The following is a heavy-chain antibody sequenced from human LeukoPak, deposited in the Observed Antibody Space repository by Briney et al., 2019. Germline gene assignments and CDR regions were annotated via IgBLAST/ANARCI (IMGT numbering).Heavy chain of an antibody. V-gene: IGHV4-4*07. CDR3: AREGGGPRWLDP. D-gene: IGHD6-25*01. CDR1: GGSISSYY. J-gene: IGHJ5*02. CDR2: INISGSS. Sequence: SETLSLTRTVSGGSISSYYWSWIRQPAGKGLEWIGRINISGSSNYNPSLRSRVTMSVDTSKNQLSLNLSSVTAADTAVYYCAREGGGPRWLDPWGQGTLVTVSS.